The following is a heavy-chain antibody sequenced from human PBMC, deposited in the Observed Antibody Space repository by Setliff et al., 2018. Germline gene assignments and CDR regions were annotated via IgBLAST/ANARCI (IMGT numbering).Heavy chain of an antibody. D-gene: IGHD2-15*01. Sequence: TLSLTCAVSVYSISRDCHWGWIRQPPGKALEWLARIDWDDDKYYSTSLKTRLTISKDTSKNQVVLTMTNMDPVDTATYYCARIYCSGGSCYLDYWGQGTLVTVSS. J-gene: IGHJ4*02. CDR2: IDWDDDK. V-gene: IGHV2-70*11. CDR3: ARIYCSGGSCYLDY. CDR1: VYSISRDCHW.